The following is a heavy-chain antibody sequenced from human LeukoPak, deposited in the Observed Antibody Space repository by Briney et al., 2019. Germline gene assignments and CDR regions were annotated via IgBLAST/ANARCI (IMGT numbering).Heavy chain of an antibody. CDR2: IYASGST. J-gene: IGHJ5*02. Sequence: SQTLSLACTVSGGSISSGSYYWGWIPQPAGKGLEWIGRIYASGSTNYNPSLKSRVTISVDTSKNQFSLKLSSVTAADTAVYYCARGGSGWYDGPVENWFDPWGQGTLVTVSS. D-gene: IGHD6-19*01. V-gene: IGHV4-61*02. CDR1: GGSISSGSYY. CDR3: ARGGSGWYDGPVENWFDP.